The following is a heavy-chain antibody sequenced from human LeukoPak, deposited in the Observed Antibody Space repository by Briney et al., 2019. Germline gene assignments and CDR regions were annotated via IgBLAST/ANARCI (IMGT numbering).Heavy chain of an antibody. J-gene: IGHJ4*02. V-gene: IGHV5-51*01. CDR2: IYPRDSDA. D-gene: IGHD5-18*01. CDR3: ARNVDTHFDY. CDR1: GYSFTNYW. Sequence: GESLKISCKVSGYSFTNYWIAWVRQMPGKGLEFMAIIYPRDSDARYSPSFQCQVTISVDKSISIAYLQWSSLQASDTAVYYCARNVDTHFDYWGQGTLVTISS.